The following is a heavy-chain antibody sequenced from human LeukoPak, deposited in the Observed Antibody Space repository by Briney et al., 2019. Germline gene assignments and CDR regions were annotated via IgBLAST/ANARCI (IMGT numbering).Heavy chain of an antibody. Sequence: GGSLRLSCAASGFTFSSYAMHWVRQAPGKGLEWVAVISYDGSNKYYADSVKGRFTISRDNSKNTLYLQMNSLRAEDTAVYYCAKEAPLRYFDWPHDAFDIWGQGTMVTVSS. V-gene: IGHV3-30-3*01. J-gene: IGHJ3*02. D-gene: IGHD3-9*01. CDR3: AKEAPLRYFDWPHDAFDI. CDR1: GFTFSSYA. CDR2: ISYDGSNK.